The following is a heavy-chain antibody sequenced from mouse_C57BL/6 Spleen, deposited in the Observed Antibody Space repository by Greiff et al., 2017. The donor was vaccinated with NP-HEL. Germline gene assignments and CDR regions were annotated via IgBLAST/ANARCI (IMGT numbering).Heavy chain of an antibody. J-gene: IGHJ2*01. CDR2: ISDGGSYT. V-gene: IGHV5-4*01. D-gene: IGHD2-4*01. CDR1: GFTFSSYA. Sequence: EVKLMESGGGLVKPGGSLKLSCAASGFTFSSYAMSWVRQTPEKRLEWVATISDGGSYTYYPDNVKGRFTISRDNAKNNLYLQMSHLKSEDTAMYYCAREGDDYVPFDYWGQGTTLTVSS. CDR3: AREGDDYVPFDY.